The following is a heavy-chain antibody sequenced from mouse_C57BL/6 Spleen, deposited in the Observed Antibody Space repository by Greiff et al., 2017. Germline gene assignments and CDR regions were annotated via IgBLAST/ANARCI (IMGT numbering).Heavy chain of an antibody. D-gene: IGHD2-4*01. CDR3: ASQIYYDLTGFAY. Sequence: QVQLQQSGAELVKPGASVKISCKASGYAFSSYWLNWVKQRPGKGLEWIGQIYPGDGDTNYNGKFKGKATLTADKCSSTAYMQLSSLTSEDSAVYFCASQIYYDLTGFAYWGQGTLVTVSA. V-gene: IGHV1-80*01. J-gene: IGHJ3*01. CDR2: IYPGDGDT. CDR1: GYAFSSYW.